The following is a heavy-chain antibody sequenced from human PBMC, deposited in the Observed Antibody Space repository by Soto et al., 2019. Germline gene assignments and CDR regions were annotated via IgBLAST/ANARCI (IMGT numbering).Heavy chain of an antibody. D-gene: IGHD3-16*01. Sequence: EVQLLESGGGLVQPGGSLRLSCAASGFTFSSYAMSWVRQAPGKGLEWVSPISGSGGSTYYADSVKGRFTISRDNSKNTLYLQMNSLRAEDTAVYYCAKVWWGTYNAFDIWGQGTMVTVSS. V-gene: IGHV3-23*01. J-gene: IGHJ3*02. CDR3: AKVWWGTYNAFDI. CDR2: ISGSGGST. CDR1: GFTFSSYA.